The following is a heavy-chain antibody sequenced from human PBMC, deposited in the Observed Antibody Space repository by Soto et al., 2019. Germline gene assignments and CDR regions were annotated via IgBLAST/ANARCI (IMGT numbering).Heavy chain of an antibody. CDR3: ARARSVSGSPFDY. CDR1: GYTFTSYD. J-gene: IGHJ4*02. Sequence: ASVKVSCKASGYTFTSYDINWVRQATGQGLEWMGWMNPNSGNTSYAQKFQGRVTMTRNASMSTAYMELSSLRSEDTAVYYCARARSVSGSPFDYWGQGTLVNVS. V-gene: IGHV1-8*01. CDR2: MNPNSGNT. D-gene: IGHD6-25*01.